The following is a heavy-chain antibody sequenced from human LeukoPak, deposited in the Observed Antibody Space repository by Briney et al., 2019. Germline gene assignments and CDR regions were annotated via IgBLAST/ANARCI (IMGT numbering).Heavy chain of an antibody. D-gene: IGHD3-10*01. CDR1: GFTFSGYG. CDR2: IRYDGSNK. Sequence: PGGSLRLSCAASGFTFSGYGMHWVRQAPGKGLEWVAFIRYDGSNKYYADSVKGRFTISRDNSKNTLYLQMNSLRAEDTAVYYCAKALYYYGSGSYYNRPFDYWGQGTLVTVSS. J-gene: IGHJ4*02. V-gene: IGHV3-30*02. CDR3: AKALYYYGSGSYYNRPFDY.